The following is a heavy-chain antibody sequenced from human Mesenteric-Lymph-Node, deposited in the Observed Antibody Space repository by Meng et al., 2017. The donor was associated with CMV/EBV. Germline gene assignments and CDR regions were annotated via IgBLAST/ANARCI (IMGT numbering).Heavy chain of an antibody. Sequence: SGGSFSTYGFRWVRQAPGQGLEWMGGIIPIIGTANYAQKFQGRVTITADKSTSTVYMELSSLRFEDTAVYYCAREGARGPKNPFDYWGQGTLVTVSS. V-gene: IGHV1-69*06. CDR2: IIPIIGTA. CDR1: GGSFSTYG. J-gene: IGHJ4*02. CDR3: AREGARGPKNPFDY. D-gene: IGHD2-15*01.